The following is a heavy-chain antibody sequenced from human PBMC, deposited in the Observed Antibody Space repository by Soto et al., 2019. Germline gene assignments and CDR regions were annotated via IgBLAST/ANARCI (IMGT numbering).Heavy chain of an antibody. V-gene: IGHV1-46*01. CDR3: ARSSGGNFGIIIEGSNWFDP. D-gene: IGHD3-3*01. CDR2: INPHGGST. Sequence: QVRLVQSGAEVRRPGASVKVSCKAPGDTITSYYLNWVRQAPGQGLEWMGVINPHGGSTKYAQKFQGRVTMTRDTSRSTVYMELRSLRSDDTAIYYCARSSGGNFGIIIEGSNWFDPWGQGTLVTVSS. J-gene: IGHJ5*02. CDR1: GDTITSYY.